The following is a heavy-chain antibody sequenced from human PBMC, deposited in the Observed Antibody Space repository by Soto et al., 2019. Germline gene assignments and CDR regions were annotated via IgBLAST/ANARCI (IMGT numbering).Heavy chain of an antibody. D-gene: IGHD2-2*01. CDR1: GGSFSGYY. CDR2: INHSGST. V-gene: IGHV4-34*01. CDR3: ARDGSSKGGYYFDY. Sequence: SETLSLTCAVYGGSFSGYYWSWIRQPPGKGLEWIGEINHSGSTNYNPSLKSRGTISVDTSKNQFSLKLSSVTAADTAVYYCARDGSSKGGYYFDYWGQGTLVTVSS. J-gene: IGHJ4*02.